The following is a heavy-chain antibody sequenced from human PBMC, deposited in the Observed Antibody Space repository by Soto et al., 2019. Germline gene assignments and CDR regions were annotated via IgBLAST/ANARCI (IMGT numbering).Heavy chain of an antibody. Sequence: GGSLRLSCAASGFTFSTYWMHWVRQAPGKGLVWVSRIKTDGSVTTYADSVKGRFTISRDNAKNTLYLQMNTLRAEDTAVYYGARDLGGSHDYWGRGTLVTVSS. CDR2: IKTDGSVT. CDR3: ARDLGGSHDY. CDR1: GFTFSTYW. J-gene: IGHJ4*02. V-gene: IGHV3-74*01. D-gene: IGHD3-16*01.